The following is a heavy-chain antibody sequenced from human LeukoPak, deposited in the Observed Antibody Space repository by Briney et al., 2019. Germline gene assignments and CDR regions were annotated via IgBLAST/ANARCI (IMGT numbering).Heavy chain of an antibody. D-gene: IGHD3-22*01. CDR3: AKASTYYYDSSGYGDY. V-gene: IGHV1-3*01. CDR1: GYTFTSYA. CDR2: INAGNGNT. J-gene: IGHJ4*02. Sequence: ASVKVSCKASGYTFTSYAMHWVRQAPGQRLEWMGWINAGNGNTKYSQKFQGRVTITRDTSASTAYMELSSLRSEDTAVYYCAKASTYYYDSSGYGDYWGQGTLVTVSS.